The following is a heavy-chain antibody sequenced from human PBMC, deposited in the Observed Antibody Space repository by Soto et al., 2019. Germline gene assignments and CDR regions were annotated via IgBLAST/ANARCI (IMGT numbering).Heavy chain of an antibody. V-gene: IGHV4-4*02. CDR1: GGSISSRDW. D-gene: IGHD3-3*01. CDR2: IYHGGGT. CDR3: ATGNVDSMLES. J-gene: IGHJ4*02. Sequence: PSETLSLTCSVSGGSISSRDWWTWVRQAPGKGLEWIGKIYHGGGTNFSPSLRGRVNISIDKSRKFFSLTLNSVTAADTAIYFCATGNVDSMLESWGRGTLVTV.